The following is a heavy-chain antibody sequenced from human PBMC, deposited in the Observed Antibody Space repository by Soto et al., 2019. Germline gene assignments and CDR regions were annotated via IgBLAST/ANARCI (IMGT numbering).Heavy chain of an antibody. CDR2: IYYTGST. Sequence: SETLSLTCNVSGGSIRSGGYYWTWIRQHPGKGLEWIGYIYYTGSTYYNPSLKSRVTISVDTSKNQFSLKLSSVTAADTAVYYCARASLGYCSSTSCRSNWFDPWGQGTLVTVSS. V-gene: IGHV4-31*03. CDR1: GGSIRSGGYY. J-gene: IGHJ5*02. CDR3: ARASLGYCSSTSCRSNWFDP. D-gene: IGHD2-2*01.